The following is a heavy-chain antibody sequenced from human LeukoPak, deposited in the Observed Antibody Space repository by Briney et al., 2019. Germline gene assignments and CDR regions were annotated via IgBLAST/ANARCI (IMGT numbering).Heavy chain of an antibody. V-gene: IGHV1-69*05. CDR1: GGTFSSYA. Sequence: SVKVSCKAYGGTFSSYAISWVRQAPGQGLEWMGRIIPIFGTANYAQKFQGRVTITTDESTSTAYMELSSLRSEDTAVYYCARASYSVVPAKHYFDYWGQGTLVTVSS. J-gene: IGHJ4*02. CDR2: IIPIFGTA. CDR3: ARASYSVVPAKHYFDY. D-gene: IGHD2-2*01.